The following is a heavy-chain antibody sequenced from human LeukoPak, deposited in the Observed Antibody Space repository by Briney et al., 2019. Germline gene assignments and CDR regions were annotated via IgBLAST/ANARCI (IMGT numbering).Heavy chain of an antibody. J-gene: IGHJ5*02. Sequence: PGGSLRLSCAASGFTFSSYGMSWVRQAPGKGLEWVSAISGSGGSTYYADSVKGRFTISRDNSKNTLYLQMNSLRAEDTAVYYCAKVSGSGSYSGWFDPWGQGTLVTVSS. CDR2: ISGSGGST. V-gene: IGHV3-23*01. D-gene: IGHD3-10*01. CDR3: AKVSGSGSYSGWFDP. CDR1: GFTFSSYG.